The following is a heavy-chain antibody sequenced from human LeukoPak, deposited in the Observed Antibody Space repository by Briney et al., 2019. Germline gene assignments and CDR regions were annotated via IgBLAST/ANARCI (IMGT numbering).Heavy chain of an antibody. J-gene: IGHJ4*02. Sequence: ASVKVSCKASGYTFTSYGISWVRQAPGQGLEWMGWISAYYGNTNYAQKLQGRVTMTTDTSTSTAYMELRSLRSDDTAVYYCARGPGWMFTFGGVIATGGFDYWGQGTLVTVSS. V-gene: IGHV1-18*01. CDR3: ARGPGWMFTFGGVIATGGFDY. CDR1: GYTFTSYG. D-gene: IGHD3-16*02. CDR2: ISAYYGNT.